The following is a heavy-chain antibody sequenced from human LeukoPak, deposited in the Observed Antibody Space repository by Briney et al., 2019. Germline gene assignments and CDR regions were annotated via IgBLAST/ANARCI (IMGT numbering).Heavy chain of an antibody. J-gene: IGHJ4*02. CDR1: GVSISGSGHY. D-gene: IGHD1-26*01. Sequence: SETLSLTCAVSGVSISGSGHYWGWIRQPPGKGLEWIGNIYHSGSTYYNASLQSRVTISIDTSRNQFPLRLNSVTAADTAMYYCAKSGGYGLIDCWGQGTLVTVSS. V-gene: IGHV4-39*01. CDR3: AKSGGYGLIDC. CDR2: IYHSGST.